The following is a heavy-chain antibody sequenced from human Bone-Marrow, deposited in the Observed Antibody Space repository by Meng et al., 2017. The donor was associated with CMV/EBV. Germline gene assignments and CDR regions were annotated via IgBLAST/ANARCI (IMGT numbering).Heavy chain of an antibody. V-gene: IGHV1-69*05. Sequence: GISWGRQGPGQGLEWMGGIIPIFGTANYAQKFQGRVTITTDESTSTAYMELSSLRSEDTAVYYCARGQRVVPAAIFGVGGNWFDPWGQGTLVTVSS. J-gene: IGHJ5*02. CDR2: IIPIFGTA. D-gene: IGHD2-2*01. CDR1: G. CDR3: ARGQRVVPAAIFGVGGNWFDP.